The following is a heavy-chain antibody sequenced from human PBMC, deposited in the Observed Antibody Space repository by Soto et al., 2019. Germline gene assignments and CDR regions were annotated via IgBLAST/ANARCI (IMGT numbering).Heavy chain of an antibody. CDR1: GFSLSTSGVG. CDR3: AHRRGGVVEATSDFDY. J-gene: IGHJ4*02. CDR2: IYWDDDK. Sequence: QITLKESGPTLVKPTQTLTLTCTFSGFSLSTSGVGVGWIRQPPGKALEWLALIYWDDDKRYSPSLKSRLTITKHTSKNQVVLTITNMDPVDTATYYCAHRRGGVVEATSDFDYSGQGTLVTVSS. V-gene: IGHV2-5*02. D-gene: IGHD2-15*01.